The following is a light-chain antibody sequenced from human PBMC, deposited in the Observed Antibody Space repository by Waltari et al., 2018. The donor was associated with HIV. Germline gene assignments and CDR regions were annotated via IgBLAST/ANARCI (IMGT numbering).Light chain of an antibody. Sequence: QSALTQPASVSGSPGQSITISCTGTSSDIGGYNYVSWYQQHPGKAPNLMIFDASNRPSGISTRFSGSKSGNTASLTISGLQADDEAHYFCSSFSITSTLVVFGGGTKLTVL. V-gene: IGLV2-14*03. CDR2: DAS. J-gene: IGLJ2*01. CDR1: SSDIGGYNY. CDR3: SSFSITSTLVV.